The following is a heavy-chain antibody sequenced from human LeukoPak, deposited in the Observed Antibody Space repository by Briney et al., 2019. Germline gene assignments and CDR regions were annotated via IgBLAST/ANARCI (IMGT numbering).Heavy chain of an antibody. CDR2: ISYNGNNK. CDR3: AKGSVYLDY. J-gene: IGHJ4*02. D-gene: IGHD3-16*01. Sequence: GGSLRLSCAASGFTFSSYGMHWVRQDPGKGLEWVAVISYNGNNKYYADSVKGRFTISRDNSKNTFYLQMNSLRPEDTAVYYCAKGSVYLDYWGQGTLVTVSS. CDR1: GFTFSSYG. V-gene: IGHV3-30*06.